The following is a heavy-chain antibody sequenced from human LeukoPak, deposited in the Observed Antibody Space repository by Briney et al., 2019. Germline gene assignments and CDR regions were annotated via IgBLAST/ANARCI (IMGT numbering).Heavy chain of an antibody. V-gene: IGHV4-59*01. D-gene: IGHD2/OR15-2a*01. J-gene: IGHJ4*02. CDR1: GGSISGYY. Sequence: PSETLSLTCTVSGGSISGYYWNWIRQSPGKGLEWIGDIYFGGSTNYNPSLNSRVTISVDTSKNQVSLKLTSMTAADTAVYYCAKVEYSKLDQWGQGTLVTVSS. CDR2: IYFGGST. CDR3: AKVEYSKLDQ.